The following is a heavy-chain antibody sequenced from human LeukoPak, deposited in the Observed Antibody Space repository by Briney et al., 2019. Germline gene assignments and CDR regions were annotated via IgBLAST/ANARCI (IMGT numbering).Heavy chain of an antibody. Sequence: SVKVSCKASGGTFSSYAISWVRQAPGRGLEWMGGIIPIFGTANYAQKFQGRVTITTDESTSTAYMELSSLRSEDTAVYYCARGLRFLEWLYPSTGYYYMDVWGKGTTVTVSS. CDR2: IIPIFGTA. J-gene: IGHJ6*03. CDR3: ARGLRFLEWLYPSTGYYYMDV. CDR1: GGTFSSYA. D-gene: IGHD3-3*01. V-gene: IGHV1-69*05.